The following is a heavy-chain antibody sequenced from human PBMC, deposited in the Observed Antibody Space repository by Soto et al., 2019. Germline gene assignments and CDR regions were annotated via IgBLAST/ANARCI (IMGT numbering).Heavy chain of an antibody. Sequence: ASVKVSCKAFAYTFTTFGITWLRQAPGQGLEWMGWISPHNGNTNYAQKVQGRVTMTTDTSTSTAYMELRSLRSDDTAVYYCARGPYAGSFDYWGQGALVTVSS. J-gene: IGHJ4*02. V-gene: IGHV1-18*01. CDR3: ARGPYAGSFDY. CDR2: ISPHNGNT. D-gene: IGHD3-16*01. CDR1: AYTFTTFG.